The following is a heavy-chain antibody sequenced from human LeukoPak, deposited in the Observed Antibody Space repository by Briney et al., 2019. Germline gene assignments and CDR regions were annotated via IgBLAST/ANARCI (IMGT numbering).Heavy chain of an antibody. Sequence: PGGSLRLSCAASGFTFSSYTMHWVRQAPGKGLEWVAIISYDGSNKYYADSVKGRFTISRDNSKNTLYLQMNSLRAEDTAVYYCARIEMATNPALDCWGQGTLVSVSS. CDR3: ARIEMATNPALDC. J-gene: IGHJ4*02. D-gene: IGHD5-24*01. CDR1: GFTFSSYT. V-gene: IGHV3-30-3*01. CDR2: ISYDGSNK.